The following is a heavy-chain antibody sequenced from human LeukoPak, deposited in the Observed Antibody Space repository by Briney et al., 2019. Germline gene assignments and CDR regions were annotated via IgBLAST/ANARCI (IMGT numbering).Heavy chain of an antibody. CDR3: ASETSRGMDV. D-gene: IGHD1-7*01. J-gene: IGHJ6*04. V-gene: IGHV1-46*01. CDR2: INPSGGST. Sequence: ASVNVSCKASGYTFTSYYMHWVPQAPGQGLEWMGIINPSGGSTTYAQKFQGRVTITRDTSTSTVYMELSSLRSEDTAVYYCASETSRGMDVWGKGTTVTVSS. CDR1: GYTFTSYY.